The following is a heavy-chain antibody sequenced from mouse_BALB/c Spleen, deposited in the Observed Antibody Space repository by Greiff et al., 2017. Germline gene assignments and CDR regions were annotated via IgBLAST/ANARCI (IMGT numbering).Heavy chain of an antibody. CDR1: GFTFSSFG. CDR3: ARGGYYGRGFAY. J-gene: IGHJ3*01. V-gene: IGHV5-17*02. D-gene: IGHD1-1*01. Sequence: EVMLVESGGGLVQPGGSRKLSCAASGFTFSSFGMHWVRQAPEKGLEWVAYISSGSSTIYYADTVKGRFTISRDNPKNTLFLQMTSLRSEDTAMYYCARGGYYGRGFAYWGQGTLVTVSA. CDR2: ISSGSSTI.